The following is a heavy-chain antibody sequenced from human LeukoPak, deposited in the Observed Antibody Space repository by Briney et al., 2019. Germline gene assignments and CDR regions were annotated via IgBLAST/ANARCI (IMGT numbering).Heavy chain of an antibody. Sequence: ASVKVSCKASGYTFTGYYMHWVRQAPGQGLEWMGWINPNSGGTNYAQKFQGRVTMTRDTSISTAYMELSRLRSDDTAVYYCARDLAAAGILPDYWGQGTLVTVSS. D-gene: IGHD6-13*01. CDR3: ARDLAAAGILPDY. CDR2: INPNSGGT. J-gene: IGHJ4*02. CDR1: GYTFTGYY. V-gene: IGHV1-2*02.